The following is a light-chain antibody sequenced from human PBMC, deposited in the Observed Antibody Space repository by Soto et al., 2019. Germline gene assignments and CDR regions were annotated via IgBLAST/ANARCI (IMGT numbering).Light chain of an antibody. CDR3: QQYGSSPPYT. V-gene: IGKV3-20*01. Sequence: IVVKQSPGTLSLSPGERATLFCRASQSVSSSYLAWDQQKPGQAPRLLIYGASSRATGIPDRFSGSGSGTDFTLTISRLEPEDFAVYYCQQYGSSPPYTFGQGTKLEIK. CDR1: QSVSSSY. J-gene: IGKJ2*01. CDR2: GAS.